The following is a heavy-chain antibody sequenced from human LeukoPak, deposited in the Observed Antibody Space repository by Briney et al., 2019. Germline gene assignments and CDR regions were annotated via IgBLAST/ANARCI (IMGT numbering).Heavy chain of an antibody. CDR3: ARGPYCSGDRCQAYYGFDV. D-gene: IGHD2-15*01. J-gene: IGHJ6*02. CDR1: GFTFSSYA. Sequence: PGGSLRLSYAASGFTFSSYAMSWVRQAPGKGLEWVSAISGSGGSTYYADSVKGRFTISRDDSKNTVDLQMNSLRVEDTAVYYCARGPYCSGDRCQAYYGFDVWGQGTTVTVSS. CDR2: ISGSGGST. V-gene: IGHV3-23*01.